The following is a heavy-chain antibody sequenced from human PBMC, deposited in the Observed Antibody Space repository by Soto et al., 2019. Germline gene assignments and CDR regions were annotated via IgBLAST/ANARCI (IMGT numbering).Heavy chain of an antibody. CDR1: GCSISSSSYY. V-gene: IGHV4-39*01. Sequence: SETLSLTGPVSGCSISSSSYYWGWIRQPPGKGLEWIGSIYYSGSTYYNPSLKSRVTISVDTSKNQFSLKLSSVTAADTAVYYCARGRNWFDPWGQGTLVTVSS. CDR3: ARGRNWFDP. J-gene: IGHJ5*02. CDR2: IYYSGST.